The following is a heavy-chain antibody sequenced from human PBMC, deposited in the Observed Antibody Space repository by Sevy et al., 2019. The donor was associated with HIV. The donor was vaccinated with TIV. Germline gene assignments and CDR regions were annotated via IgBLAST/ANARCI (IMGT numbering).Heavy chain of an antibody. Sequence: GSLRLSCTVSGGSISSYYWSWIRQPPGKGLEWIGYIYYSGSTNYNPSLKSRVTISVDTSKNQFSLKLSSVTAADTAVYYCASADYGDYFYFDYCGQGTLVTVSS. V-gene: IGHV4-59*01. D-gene: IGHD4-17*01. CDR1: GGSISSYY. CDR2: IYYSGST. CDR3: ASADYGDYFYFDY. J-gene: IGHJ4*02.